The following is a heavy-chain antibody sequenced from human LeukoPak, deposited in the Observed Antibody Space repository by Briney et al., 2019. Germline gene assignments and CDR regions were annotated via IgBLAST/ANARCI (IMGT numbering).Heavy chain of an antibody. CDR3: ARINWNPDH. J-gene: IGHJ4*02. D-gene: IGHD1-1*01. CDR2: IHHSGST. Sequence: PSETLSLTCAVSGYSISSGYHWDWIRQPPGKGLEWIGSIHHSGSTYYNPSLKSRVSISVGTSKNQFSLKLSSVTAADTAVYYCARINWNPDHWGQGTLVTVSS. CDR1: GYSISSGYH. V-gene: IGHV4-38-2*01.